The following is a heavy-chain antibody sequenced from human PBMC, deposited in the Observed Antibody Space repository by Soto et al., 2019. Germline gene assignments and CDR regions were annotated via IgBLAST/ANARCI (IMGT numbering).Heavy chain of an antibody. V-gene: IGHV1-69*12. CDR3: ASTVTKNYYNGMDV. CDR1: GGTFSSYA. Sequence: QVQLVQSGAEVKKPGSSVKVSCKASGGTFSSYAISWVRQAPGQGLEWMGGIIPIFGTANHAQKFQARVTITANDSTSTVYMELSTMISKDTSVYYCASTVTKNYYNGMDVLGEGTTFTASS. CDR2: IIPIFGTA. D-gene: IGHD4-17*01. J-gene: IGHJ6*04.